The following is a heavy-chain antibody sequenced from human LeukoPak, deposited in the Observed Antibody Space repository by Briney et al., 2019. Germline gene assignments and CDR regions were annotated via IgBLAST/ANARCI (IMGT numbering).Heavy chain of an antibody. J-gene: IGHJ4*02. CDR2: ISGSGGST. CDR1: GFTFSSYA. Sequence: HTGGSLRLSCAASGFTFSSYAMSWVRQAPGKGLEWVSAISGSGGSTYYADSVKGQFTISRDNSKNTLYLQMNSLRAEDTAVYYCAKHGGVGATRALFDYWGQGTLVTVSS. V-gene: IGHV3-23*01. CDR3: AKHGGVGATRALFDY. D-gene: IGHD1-26*01.